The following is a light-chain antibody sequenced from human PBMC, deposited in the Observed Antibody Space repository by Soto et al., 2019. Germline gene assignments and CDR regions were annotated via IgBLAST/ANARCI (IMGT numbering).Light chain of an antibody. CDR3: QSADSSGTPHWV. J-gene: IGLJ3*02. V-gene: IGLV3-25*02. CDR2: KDS. Sequence: SYELTQPPSVSVSPGQTARITCSGDALPKQYAYWYQQKPGQAPVLVIYKDSERPSGIPERFSGSSSGTTVTLTISGVQAEEGADYYCQSADSSGTPHWVFGGGPKLTAL. CDR1: ALPKQY.